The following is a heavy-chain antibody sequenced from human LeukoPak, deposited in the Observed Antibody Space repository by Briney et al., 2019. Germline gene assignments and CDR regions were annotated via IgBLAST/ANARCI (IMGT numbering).Heavy chain of an antibody. CDR2: VSYDGSNK. D-gene: IGHD3-22*01. V-gene: IGHV3-30-3*01. J-gene: IGHJ4*02. Sequence: RRSRRLSCVASGFTFSSYAMHWVRQAPGKGLEWVALVSYDGSNKYYADSVKGRFTICRDNSKNTLYLQMNSLRAEDTAVYYCARGGVYISGSYYLYYFDYWGKGTPVTFSS. CDR1: GFTFSSYA. CDR3: ARGGVYISGSYYLYYFDY.